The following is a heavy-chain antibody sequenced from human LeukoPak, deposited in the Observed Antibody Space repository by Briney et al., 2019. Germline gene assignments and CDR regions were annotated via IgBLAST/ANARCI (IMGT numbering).Heavy chain of an antibody. Sequence: GESLKISCKGSGYSFTSYWIGWVRQMPGKGLEWMGIIYPGDSDTRYSPSFQGQVTISADKSISTAYLQWSSLKASDTAVYYRARLRGMSTTNHFDYWGQGTLVAVSS. CDR2: IYPGDSDT. D-gene: IGHD1-26*01. J-gene: IGHJ4*02. CDR3: ARLRGMSTTNHFDY. CDR1: GYSFTSYW. V-gene: IGHV5-51*01.